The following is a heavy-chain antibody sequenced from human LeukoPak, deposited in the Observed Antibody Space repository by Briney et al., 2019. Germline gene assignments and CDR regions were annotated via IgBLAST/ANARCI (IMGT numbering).Heavy chain of an antibody. D-gene: IGHD3-3*01. CDR1: GFTFSNAW. V-gene: IGHV3-33*08. Sequence: GGSLRLFCAASGFTFSNAWMSWVRQAPGKGLEWVAVIWYDGSNKYYADSVKGRFTTSRDNSKNTLYLQMNSVRVEDTAVYYCARGGPEWPLDYWGQGTLVTVSS. CDR3: ARGGPEWPLDY. J-gene: IGHJ4*02. CDR2: IWYDGSNK.